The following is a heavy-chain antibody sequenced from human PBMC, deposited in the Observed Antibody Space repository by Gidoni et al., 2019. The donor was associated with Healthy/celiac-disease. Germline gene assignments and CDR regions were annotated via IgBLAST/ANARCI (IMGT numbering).Heavy chain of an antibody. V-gene: IGHV1-8*02. CDR3: ARAGGTITRDSGMDV. CDR2: MNTNRGHT. D-gene: IGHD4-4*01. CDR1: GDTVTRYD. Sequence: QVQLVQSGAEVKETGAAVTGSCTPSGDTVTRYDINWGRQAPGPGLEWMGWMNTNRGHTGYAQKFQGRVTMTSNTSISTAYMELSSLSSEATAVYYCARAGGTITRDSGMDVWGQGTMVTVSS. J-gene: IGHJ6*02.